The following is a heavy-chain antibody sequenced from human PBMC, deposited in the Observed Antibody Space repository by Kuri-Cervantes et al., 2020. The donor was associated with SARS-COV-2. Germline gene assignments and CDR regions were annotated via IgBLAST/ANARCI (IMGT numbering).Heavy chain of an antibody. J-gene: IGHJ4*02. V-gene: IGHV1-2*02. CDR1: GYTFTGYY. Sequence: ASVKVSCKASGYTFTGYYMHWVRQAPGQGLEWMGWINPNSGGTNYAQKFQGRVTMTRDTSISTAYMELSRLRAEDTAVYYCARGGLGEMATIYRWGQGTLVTVSS. CDR2: INPNSGGT. D-gene: IGHD5-24*01. CDR3: ARGGLGEMATIYR.